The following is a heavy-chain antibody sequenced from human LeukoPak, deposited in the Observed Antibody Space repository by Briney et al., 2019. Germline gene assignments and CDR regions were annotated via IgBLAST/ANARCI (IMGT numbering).Heavy chain of an antibody. CDR2: IGGSGGSA. J-gene: IGHJ4*02. Sequence: GGSLRLSCAASGFTFRDYAMSWVRQAPGKGLEWVSVIGGSGGSAYYADSVKGRFTISRDDSKNTLYLQMNSLRAEDTAVYHCAKEGCTGTNCYINCWGQGTLVTVSS. CDR3: AKEGCTGTNCYINC. CDR1: GFTFRDYA. D-gene: IGHD2-2*02. V-gene: IGHV3-23*01.